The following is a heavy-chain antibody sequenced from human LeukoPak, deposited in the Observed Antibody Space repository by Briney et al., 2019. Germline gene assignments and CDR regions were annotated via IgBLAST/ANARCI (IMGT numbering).Heavy chain of an antibody. D-gene: IGHD2-2*01. CDR1: GGSFSGYY. V-gene: IGHV4-34*01. CDR2: INHSGST. J-gene: IGHJ4*02. Sequence: SETLSLTCAVYGGSFSGYYWSWIRQPPVKGLEWIGEINHSGSTNYNPSLKSRVTISVDTSKNQFSLKLSSVTAADTAVYYCARVMFNIVVVPAAREGYYFDYWGQGTLVTVSS. CDR3: ARVMFNIVVVPAAREGYYFDY.